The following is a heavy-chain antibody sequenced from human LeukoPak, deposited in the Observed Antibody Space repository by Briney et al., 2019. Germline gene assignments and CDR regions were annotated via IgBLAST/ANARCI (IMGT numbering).Heavy chain of an antibody. CDR1: GFTFSSYA. V-gene: IGHV3-23*01. J-gene: IGHJ4*02. CDR2: ISGSGGST. CDR3: ASDYYGSGSYYGPNY. D-gene: IGHD3-10*01. Sequence: GGSLRLSCAASGFTFSSYAMSWVRQAPGKGLERVSAISGSGGSTYYADSVKGRFTISRDNSKNTLYLQMNSLRAEDTAVYYCASDYYGSGSYYGPNYWGQGTLVTVSS.